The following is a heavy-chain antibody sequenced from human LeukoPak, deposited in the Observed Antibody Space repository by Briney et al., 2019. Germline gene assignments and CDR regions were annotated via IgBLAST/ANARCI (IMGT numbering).Heavy chain of an antibody. CDR1: GYIFTELS. Sequence: ASVKVSCKVSGYIFTELSIHWVRQTPGKGLEWMGGFDPENGEKIYAQKFQGRVTMTEDTSTDTAYMELSSLRSEDTAVYYCATDRFVLRYFRWLFYWGQGTLVTVSS. D-gene: IGHD3-9*01. J-gene: IGHJ4*02. CDR2: FDPENGEK. V-gene: IGHV1-24*01. CDR3: ATDRFVLRYFRWLFY.